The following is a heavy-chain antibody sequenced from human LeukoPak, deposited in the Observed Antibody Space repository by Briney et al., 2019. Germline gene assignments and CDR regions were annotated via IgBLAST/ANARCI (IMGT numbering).Heavy chain of an antibody. Sequence: PSETLSLTCTVSGGSISSSSYYWGWIRQPPGKGLEWIGSIYYSGSTYYNPSLKSRVTISVDTSKNQFSLKLSSVTAADTAVYYCARSGYSYGADAFDIWGQGTMATVSS. D-gene: IGHD5-18*01. CDR1: GGSISSSSYY. V-gene: IGHV4-39*01. J-gene: IGHJ3*02. CDR2: IYYSGST. CDR3: ARSGYSYGADAFDI.